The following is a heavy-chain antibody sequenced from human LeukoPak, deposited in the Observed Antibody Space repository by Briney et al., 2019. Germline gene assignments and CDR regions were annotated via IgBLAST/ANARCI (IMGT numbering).Heavy chain of an antibody. CDR3: ARDSFITIFGVVIIGSNAFDI. V-gene: IGHV1-24*01. CDR2: FDPEDGET. Sequence: GASVKVSCKVSGYTLTELSMHWVRQAPGKWLEWMGGFDPEDGETIYAQKLQGRVTMTTDTSTSTAYMELRSLRSDDTAVYYCARDSFITIFGVVIIGSNAFDIWGQGTMVTVSS. CDR1: GYTLTELS. J-gene: IGHJ3*02. D-gene: IGHD3-3*01.